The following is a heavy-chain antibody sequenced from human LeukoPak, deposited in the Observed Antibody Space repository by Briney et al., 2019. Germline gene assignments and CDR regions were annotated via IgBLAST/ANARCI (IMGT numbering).Heavy chain of an antibody. CDR2: INPNSGGT. D-gene: IGHD1-26*01. CDR1: GYILTDYY. V-gene: IGHV1-2*02. J-gene: IGHJ6*03. Sequence: ASVKVSCKASGYILTDYYMHWVRQAPGQGLEWMGWINPNSGGTNFAQKFQGRVTMTRDTSISTVYMELSRLRSDDTAVYYCAREPIVGATTNYYYYMDVWGKGTTVSISS. CDR3: AREPIVGATTNYYYYMDV.